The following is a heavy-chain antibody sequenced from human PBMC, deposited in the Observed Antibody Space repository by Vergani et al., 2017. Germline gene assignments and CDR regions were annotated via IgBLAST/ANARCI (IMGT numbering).Heavy chain of an antibody. CDR1: GFTFSSYS. CDR3: ARGWELLQGGEDY. V-gene: IGHV3-21*01. Sequence: EVQLVESGGGLVKPRGSLRLSCAASGFTFSSYSMNWVRQAPGKGLEWVSSISSSSSYIYYADSVKGRFTISRDNAKNSLYLQMNSLRAEDTAVYYCARGWELLQGGEDYWGQGTLVTVSS. D-gene: IGHD1-26*01. CDR2: ISSSSSYI. J-gene: IGHJ4*02.